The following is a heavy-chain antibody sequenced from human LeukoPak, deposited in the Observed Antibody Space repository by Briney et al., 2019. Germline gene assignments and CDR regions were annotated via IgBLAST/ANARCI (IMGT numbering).Heavy chain of an antibody. J-gene: IGHJ4*02. V-gene: IGHV1-69*05. Sequence: SVKVSCKASGGTFSSYAISWVRQAPGQGLEWMGGIIPIFGTANYAQKLQGRVTMTTDTSTSTAYMELRSLRSDDTAVYYCARDRGIAVAATGYWGQGTLVTVSS. CDR2: IIPIFGTA. D-gene: IGHD6-19*01. CDR3: ARDRGIAVAATGY. CDR1: GGTFSSYA.